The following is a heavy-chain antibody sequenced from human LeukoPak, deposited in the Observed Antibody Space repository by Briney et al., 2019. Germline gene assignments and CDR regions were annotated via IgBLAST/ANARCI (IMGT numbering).Heavy chain of an antibody. D-gene: IGHD4-17*01. V-gene: IGHV3-48*03. CDR1: GFTFSSYE. J-gene: IGHJ4*02. Sequence: GGSLRLSCAASGFTFSSYEMNWVRQAPGKGLEWVSYISSSGSTIYYADSVKGLFTISRDNAKNSLYLQMNSLRAEDTAVYYCAREGDPHDYGDIRLDYWGQGTLVTVSS. CDR2: ISSSGSTI. CDR3: AREGDPHDYGDIRLDY.